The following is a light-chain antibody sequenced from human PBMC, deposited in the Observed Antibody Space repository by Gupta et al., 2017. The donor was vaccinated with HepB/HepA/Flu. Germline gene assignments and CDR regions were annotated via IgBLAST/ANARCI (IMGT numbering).Light chain of an antibody. CDR2: DAS. Sequence: EIVLTQSPATLSLSPGERATLPCRASQSVSNYLAWYQQKPGQAPRLLIYDASNRATGIPARFSGSGSGTDFTLTISSVEPEDFAVYYCQQRNNWPPITFGQGTRLEIK. CDR1: QSVSNY. CDR3: QQRNNWPPIT. J-gene: IGKJ5*01. V-gene: IGKV3-11*01.